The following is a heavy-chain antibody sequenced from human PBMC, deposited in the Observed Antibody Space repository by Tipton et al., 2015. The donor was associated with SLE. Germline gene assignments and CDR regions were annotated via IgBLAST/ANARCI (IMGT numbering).Heavy chain of an antibody. CDR1: GGSMTNYK. CDR3: ARAPGTWGERYIA. CDR2: IYDSVNT. Sequence: GLVKPSETLSLTCIVSGGSMTNYKWNWIRQPPGKGLEWIGNIYDSVNTNYNPSLKSRVTISVDTSKNQFSLKLKSVTAADTAVYYCARAPGTWGERYIAWGQGTLVTVSA. V-gene: IGHV4-59*01. D-gene: IGHD3-16*01. J-gene: IGHJ4*02.